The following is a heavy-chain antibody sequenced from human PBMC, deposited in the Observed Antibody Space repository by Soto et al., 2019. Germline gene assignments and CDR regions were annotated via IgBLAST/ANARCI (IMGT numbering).Heavy chain of an antibody. CDR2: IYPGDSET. V-gene: IGHV5-51*01. Sequence: EVQLVQSGAEVEQPGESLRISCKGLGYSFTSYWIGWVRQMSGKGLEWMGIIYPGDSETRYSPAFEGQVTIAADKSSSTAYLRWSSLKASDTAMYYCARSAHYYDSNGYIDTFDTWGQGTMVTVSS. CDR1: GYSFTSYW. CDR3: ARSAHYYDSNGYIDTFDT. D-gene: IGHD3-22*01. J-gene: IGHJ3*02.